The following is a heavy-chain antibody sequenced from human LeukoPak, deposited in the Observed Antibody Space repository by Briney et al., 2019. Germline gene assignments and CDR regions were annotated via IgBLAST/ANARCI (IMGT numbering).Heavy chain of an antibody. CDR2: IYPGDSGS. CDR1: GYSFTSYW. CDR3: ARSSKNFGY. Sequence: GESLKISCKGSGYSFTSYWIGWVRQMPGKGLEWMGIIYPGDSGSRYSPSFQCQVTISADKSITTAYLQWSSLKASDTAMYYCARSSKNFGYWGQGTLVTVSS. J-gene: IGHJ4*02. V-gene: IGHV5-51*01.